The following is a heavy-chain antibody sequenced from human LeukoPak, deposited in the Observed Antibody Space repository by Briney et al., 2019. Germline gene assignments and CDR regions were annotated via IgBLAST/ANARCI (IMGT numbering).Heavy chain of an antibody. D-gene: IGHD6-6*01. CDR2: IRSKANSYAT. J-gene: IGHJ4*02. CDR3: TSTFSSSYYFDY. V-gene: IGHV3-73*01. Sequence: GGSLGLSCAASGFTFSGSAMHWVRQASGKGLEWVGRIRSKANSYATAYAASVKGRFTISRDDSKNTAYLQMNSLKTEDTAVYYRTSTFSSSYYFDYWGQGTLVTVSS. CDR1: GFTFSGSA.